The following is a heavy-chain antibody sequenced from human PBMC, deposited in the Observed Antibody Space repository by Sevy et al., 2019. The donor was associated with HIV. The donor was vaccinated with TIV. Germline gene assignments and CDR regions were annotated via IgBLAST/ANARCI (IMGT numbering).Heavy chain of an antibody. V-gene: IGHV3-21*01. CDR2: ISSSSSYI. CDR1: GFTFSSYS. Sequence: GGSLRLSCAASGFTFSSYSMNWVRQAPGKGLEWVSSISSSSSYIDYADSVKGGFTISRDNAKDSLYLQMNSLGAEDTAVYYCARGTAKDVRGYYYDSSGCLDYWGQGTLVTVSS. D-gene: IGHD3-22*01. J-gene: IGHJ4*02. CDR3: ARGTAKDVRGYYYDSSGCLDY.